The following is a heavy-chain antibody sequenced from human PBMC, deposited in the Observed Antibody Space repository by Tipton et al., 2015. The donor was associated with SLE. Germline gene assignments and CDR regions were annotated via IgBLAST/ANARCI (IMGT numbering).Heavy chain of an antibody. CDR1: GFTFDSFA. J-gene: IGHJ4*02. CDR2: ISYDGNIGINT. Sequence: SLRLSCAASGFTFDSFAMHWVRQAPGKGLEWVAVISYDGNIGINTYYADSVRGRFTISRDNLKYMLYLQMNSLRPEDTAVYYCAREGWDRVFDYWGQGNLVTVSS. CDR3: AREGWDRVFDY. D-gene: IGHD6-19*01. V-gene: IGHV3-30*04.